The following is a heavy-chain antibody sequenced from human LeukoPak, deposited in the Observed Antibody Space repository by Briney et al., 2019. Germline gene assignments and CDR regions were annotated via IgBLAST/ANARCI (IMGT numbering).Heavy chain of an antibody. CDR2: ISAYNGNT. Sequence: ASVKVSCKASGYTFTSYGISWVRQAPGQGLEWMGWISAYNGNTNYAQKLQGRVTMTTDTSTSTAYMELRSLRSDDTAVYYCARVDSYDYVWGSYRRDDYWGQGTLVTVSS. D-gene: IGHD3-16*02. CDR1: GYTFTSYG. J-gene: IGHJ4*02. V-gene: IGHV1-18*01. CDR3: ARVDSYDYVWGSYRRDDY.